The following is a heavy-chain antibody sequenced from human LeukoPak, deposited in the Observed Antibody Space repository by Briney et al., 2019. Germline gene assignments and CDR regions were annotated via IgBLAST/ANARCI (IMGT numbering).Heavy chain of an antibody. CDR1: GFTFSSYW. CDR2: INSDGSST. V-gene: IGHV3-74*01. Sequence: PGGSLRLSCAASGFTFSSYWMHWVRQAPGKGLVWVSRINSDGSSTFYADSVKGRFTTSRDNAENTVYLQMNSLRADDTAVYYCARGLRYSSSWYNFDYWGQGTLVTVSS. CDR3: ARGLRYSSSWYNFDY. D-gene: IGHD6-13*01. J-gene: IGHJ4*02.